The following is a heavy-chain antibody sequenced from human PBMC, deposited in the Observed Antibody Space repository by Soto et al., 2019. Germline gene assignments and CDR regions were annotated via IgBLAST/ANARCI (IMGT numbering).Heavy chain of an antibody. CDR3: ARDTGGNDRRAWFDP. D-gene: IGHD2-8*02. V-gene: IGHV3-33*05. CDR1: GFRFSSYG. J-gene: IGHJ5*02. Sequence: PGGSLRLSCRTSGFRFSSYGMHWVRQAPGKGPEWVAFISGDGSNTEYVDSVKGRFTVSRDNGKNSLFLQMNSPRAEDTAVYYCARDTGGNDRRAWFDPWGQGTLVTVSS. CDR2: ISGDGSNT.